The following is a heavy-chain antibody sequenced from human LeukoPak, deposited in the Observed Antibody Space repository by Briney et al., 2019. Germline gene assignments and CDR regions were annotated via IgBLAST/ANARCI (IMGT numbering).Heavy chain of an antibody. Sequence: GGSPRLSCAASEFTVNNNYMSWVRQAPGKGLEWVSTIYSAGSTNYADSVKGRFTIPRDNSKNTMYLQMSSLRAEDTAVYYCAGGLRSGLIDYWGQGTLVTVSS. CDR1: EFTVNNNY. J-gene: IGHJ4*02. D-gene: IGHD4-17*01. CDR2: IYSAGST. CDR3: AGGLRSGLIDY. V-gene: IGHV3-53*01.